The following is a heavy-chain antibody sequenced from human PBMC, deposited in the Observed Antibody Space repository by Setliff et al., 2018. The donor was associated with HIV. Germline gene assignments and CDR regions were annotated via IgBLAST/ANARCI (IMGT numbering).Heavy chain of an antibody. Sequence: GGSLRLSCVASGFTFNSYWMYWVRQAPGKGLECVSRVNNDGTDTIYADSVKGRFTISRDNAKSTVYLQMGSLSADDTAAYYCARGGFNHAFDIWGQGTMVTVSS. V-gene: IGHV3-74*01. J-gene: IGHJ3*02. CDR3: ARGGFNHAFDI. CDR2: VNNDGTDT. D-gene: IGHD2-15*01. CDR1: GFTFNSYW.